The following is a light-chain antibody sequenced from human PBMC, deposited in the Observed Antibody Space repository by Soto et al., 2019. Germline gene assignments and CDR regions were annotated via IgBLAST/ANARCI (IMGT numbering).Light chain of an antibody. CDR1: QSVRSS. J-gene: IGKJ1*01. Sequence: EVVMTMSPGTLAVYKGERAALFCRASQSVRSSLAWYQQKPGQAPRLLIYGASSRATGIPDRFSGSGSGTDFTLTISRLEPEDFAVYYCQQYGSSPRPFGQVTNV. V-gene: IGKV3-20*01. CDR2: GAS. CDR3: QQYGSSPRP.